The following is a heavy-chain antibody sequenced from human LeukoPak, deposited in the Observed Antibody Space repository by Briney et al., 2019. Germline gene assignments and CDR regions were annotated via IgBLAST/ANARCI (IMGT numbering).Heavy chain of an antibody. CDR2: ISSSSSYI. J-gene: IGHJ1*01. Sequence: GSLRLSCAASGFTFSSYNMNWVRQAPGKGLEWVSSISSSSSYIYYADSVKGRFTISRDNAKSSLYLQMNSLRAEDTAVYYCARAGYSMDTEYFQHWGQGTLVTVSS. D-gene: IGHD5-18*01. CDR1: GFTFSSYN. V-gene: IGHV3-21*01. CDR3: ARAGYSMDTEYFQH.